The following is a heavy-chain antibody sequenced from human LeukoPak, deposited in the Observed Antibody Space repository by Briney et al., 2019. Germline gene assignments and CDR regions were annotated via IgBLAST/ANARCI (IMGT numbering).Heavy chain of an antibody. D-gene: IGHD3-10*01. J-gene: IGHJ4*02. V-gene: IGHV4-34*01. CDR2: INHSGST. CDR1: GGSFSGYY. CDR3: ARPRGSPYYFDY. Sequence: PSETLSLTCAVYGGSFSGYYWSWIRQPPGKGLEWIGEINHSGSTNYNPSLKSRVTISVDTSKNQFSLKLSSVTAADTAVYYCARPRGSPYYFDYWGQGTLVTVSS.